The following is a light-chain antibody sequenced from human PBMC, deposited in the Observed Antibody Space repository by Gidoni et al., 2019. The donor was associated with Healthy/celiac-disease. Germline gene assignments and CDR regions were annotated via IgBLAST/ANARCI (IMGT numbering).Light chain of an antibody. J-gene: IGKJ4*01. CDR2: DAS. V-gene: IGKV3-11*01. Sequence: EIVLTQSPATLSLSPGERATLSCRASQRVSSYLAGYQQKPGQAPRLLIYDASNRATGIPARFSGSGSGTDFTLTISSLEPEDFAVYYCQQRSNWPPTFGGGTKVEIK. CDR1: QRVSSY. CDR3: QQRSNWPPT.